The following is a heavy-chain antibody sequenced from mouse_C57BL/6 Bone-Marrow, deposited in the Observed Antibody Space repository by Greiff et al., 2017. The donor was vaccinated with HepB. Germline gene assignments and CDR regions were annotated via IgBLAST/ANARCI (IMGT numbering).Heavy chain of an antibody. CDR1: GFTFSSYG. CDR2: ISSGGSYT. Sequence: EVNVVESGGDLVKPGGSLKLSCAASGFTFSSYGMSWVRQTPDKRLEWVATISSGGSYTYYPDSVKGRFTISRDNAKNTLYLQMSSLKSEDTAMYYCARQGRYYYGSSYVKYYYAMDYWGQGTSVTVSS. V-gene: IGHV5-6*01. D-gene: IGHD1-1*01. J-gene: IGHJ4*01. CDR3: ARQGRYYYGSSYVKYYYAMDY.